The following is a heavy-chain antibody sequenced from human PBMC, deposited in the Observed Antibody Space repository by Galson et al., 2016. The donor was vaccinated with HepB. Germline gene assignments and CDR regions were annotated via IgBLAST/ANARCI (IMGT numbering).Heavy chain of an antibody. J-gene: IGHJ5*02. V-gene: IGHV3-7*03. CDR3: VRKRYYYENKKGWFDL. D-gene: IGHD3-22*01. Sequence: SLRLSCAASGFSLSSYWMSWVRQAPGKGLEWVASIDQSGRERDYVDSVKGRLTISRDNAKNALYLQMNSLRVEDTAVYHCVRKRYYYENKKGWFDLWGQGALVTVSS. CDR2: IDQSGRER. CDR1: GFSLSSYW.